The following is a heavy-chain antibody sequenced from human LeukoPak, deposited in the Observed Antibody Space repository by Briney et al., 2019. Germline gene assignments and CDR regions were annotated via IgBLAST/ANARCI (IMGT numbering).Heavy chain of an antibody. CDR3: AGGPSYYYDSSGSSWFDP. CDR2: IYHSGNT. Sequence: SGTLSLTCAVSGGSISSSNWWSWVRQPPGKGLEWIGEIYHSGNTNYNPSLKSRITISLDKSKNQFSLKLRSVTAADTAVYYCAGGPSYYYDSSGSSWFDPWGQGTLVTVSS. J-gene: IGHJ5*02. D-gene: IGHD3-22*01. CDR1: GGSISSSNW. V-gene: IGHV4-4*02.